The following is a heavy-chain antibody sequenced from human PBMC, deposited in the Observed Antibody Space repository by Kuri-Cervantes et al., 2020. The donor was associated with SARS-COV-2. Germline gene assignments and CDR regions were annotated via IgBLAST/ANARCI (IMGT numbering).Heavy chain of an antibody. CDR2: IIPIFGTA. J-gene: IGHJ4*02. CDR3: ASLPAYDILTGYYKLGVDY. CDR1: GGTFSSYA. D-gene: IGHD3-9*01. V-gene: IGHV1-69*13. Sequence: SVKVSCKASGGTFSSYAISWVRQAPGQGLEWMGGIIPIFGTANYTQKFQGRVTITADESTSTAYMELSSLRSEDTAVYYCASLPAYDILTGYYKLGVDYWGQGTLVTVSS.